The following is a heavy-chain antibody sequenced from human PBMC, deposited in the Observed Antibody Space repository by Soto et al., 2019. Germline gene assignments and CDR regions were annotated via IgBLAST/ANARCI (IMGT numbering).Heavy chain of an antibody. Sequence: GASVKVSCKASGGTFSSYTISWVRQAPGQGLEWMGRIIPILGIANYAQKFQGRVTITADKSTSTAYMELSSLRSEDTAVYYCARDQEQQLALYYYYYYMDVWGKGTTVTVSS. CDR1: GGTFSSYT. CDR2: IIPILGIA. V-gene: IGHV1-69*04. D-gene: IGHD6-13*01. J-gene: IGHJ6*03. CDR3: ARDQEQQLALYYYYYYMDV.